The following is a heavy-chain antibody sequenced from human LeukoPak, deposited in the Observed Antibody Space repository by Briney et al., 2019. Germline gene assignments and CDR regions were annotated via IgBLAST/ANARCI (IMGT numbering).Heavy chain of an antibody. Sequence: SETLSLTCAVYGGSFSGYYWSWIRQPPGKGLEWIGEINHSGSTNYHPSLKSRVPISVDTSKNQFSLKLSSVTAADTAVYYCARGARNLWFGEPYYFDYWGQGTLVTVSS. CDR2: INHSGST. D-gene: IGHD3-10*01. V-gene: IGHV4-34*01. CDR1: GGSFSGYY. CDR3: ARGARNLWFGEPYYFDY. J-gene: IGHJ4*02.